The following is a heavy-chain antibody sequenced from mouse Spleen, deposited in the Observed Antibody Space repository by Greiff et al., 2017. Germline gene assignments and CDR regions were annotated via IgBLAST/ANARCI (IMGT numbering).Heavy chain of an antibody. CDR3: AREWLYRYDRYFDV. Sequence: EVQLVESGPGMVKPSQSLSLTCTVTGYSITSGYDWHWIRHFPGNQLEWMGFISYSGSTNYNPYLKSRIPITHDTSKNHFFLKLNSVTTEDTATYYCAREWLYRYDRYFDVWGAGTTVTVSS. J-gene: IGHJ1*01. CDR2: ISYSGST. D-gene: IGHD2-14*01. V-gene: IGHV3-1*01. CDR1: GYSITSGYD.